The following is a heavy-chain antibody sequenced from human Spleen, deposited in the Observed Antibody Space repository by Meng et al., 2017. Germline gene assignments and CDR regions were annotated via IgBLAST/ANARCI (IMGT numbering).Heavy chain of an antibody. CDR3: ARDENISLGKLFGDY. V-gene: IGHV1-2*05. CDR1: GYTFTAYY. D-gene: IGHD2-21*01. J-gene: IGHJ4*02. Sequence: ASVKVSCKPSGYTFTAYYIHWVRQAPGQGLEWMGHIKPDTGDTLYAQKFQGRVSMTGDTSISTAYVELGGLRSDDTGVYYCARDENISLGKLFGDYWGQGTLVTVSS. CDR2: IKPDTGDT.